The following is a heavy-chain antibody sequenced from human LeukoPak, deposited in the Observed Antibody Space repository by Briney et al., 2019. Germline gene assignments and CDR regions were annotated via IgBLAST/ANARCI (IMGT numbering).Heavy chain of an antibody. CDR3: ARGYYDFWSGYFDY. J-gene: IGHJ4*02. V-gene: IGHV4-61*02. CDR2: MYTSGST. CDR1: GGSISSGSYY. D-gene: IGHD3-3*01. Sequence: SQTLSLTCTVSGGSISSGSYYWSWVRQPAGKGLEWIGRMYTSGSTNDNPSRKSRVTISVETSKNQFSLKLSSVTAADTAVYYCARGYYDFWSGYFDYWGQGTLVTVSS.